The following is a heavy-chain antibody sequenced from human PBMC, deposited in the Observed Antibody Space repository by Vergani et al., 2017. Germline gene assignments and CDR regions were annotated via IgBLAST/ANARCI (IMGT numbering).Heavy chain of an antibody. V-gene: IGHV1-69*02. CDR1: GGTFSSYT. Sequence: QVQLVQSGAEVKKPGSSVKVSCKASGGTFSSYTISWVRQAPGQGLEWMGRIIPSLGIANYAQKFQGRVTITADKSTSTAYMELSSLRSEDTAVYYCASFERGDCSGGSFPGYYWDQGTLVTVSS. CDR3: ASFERGDCSGGSFPGYY. CDR2: IIPSLGIA. J-gene: IGHJ4*02. D-gene: IGHD2-15*01.